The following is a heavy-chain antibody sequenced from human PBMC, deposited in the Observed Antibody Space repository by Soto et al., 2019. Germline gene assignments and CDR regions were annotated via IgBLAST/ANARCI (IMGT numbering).Heavy chain of an antibody. CDR3: ARVGISISDSFDI. CDR2: IFYSGNT. J-gene: IGHJ3*02. V-gene: IGHV4-31*03. Sequence: SETLSLTCTVSGDSISSGDFYWSWIRQHPGKGLEWIGYIFYSGNTYYNPSLKSRVTISVDTSKNHFSLKLNSMTDADTAVYYCARVGISISDSFDIWGQVTIFTVS. CDR1: GDSISSGDFY. D-gene: IGHD3-3*02.